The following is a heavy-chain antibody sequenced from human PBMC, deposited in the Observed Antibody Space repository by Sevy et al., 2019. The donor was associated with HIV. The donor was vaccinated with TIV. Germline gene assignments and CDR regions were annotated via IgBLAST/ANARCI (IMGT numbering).Heavy chain of an antibody. CDR1: GFTFTSYA. V-gene: IGHV3-23*01. CDR3: AKPTSYVYGSSSDPLPSSRNDY. Sequence: GGSLRLSCAASGFTFTSYAMSWVRQAPGKGLEWVSDFSGSGGRTYYADSVKGRFTISRDNSKNTLNLQTNSLRAEDTAIYYCAKPTSYVYGSSSDPLPSSRNDYWGQGTLVTVSS. D-gene: IGHD3-10*01. CDR2: FSGSGGRT. J-gene: IGHJ4*02.